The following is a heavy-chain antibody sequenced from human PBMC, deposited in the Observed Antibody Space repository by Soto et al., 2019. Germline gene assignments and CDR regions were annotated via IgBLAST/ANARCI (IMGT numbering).Heavy chain of an antibody. J-gene: IGHJ4*02. CDR3: AREMSTVTQSGFDY. D-gene: IGHD4-17*01. CDR2: IYHSGST. V-gene: IGHV4-4*02. CDR1: SGSISSSNW. Sequence: SETLSLTCAVSSGSISSSNWWSWVRQPPGKGLEWIGEIYHSGSTNYNPSLKSRVTISVDKSKNQFSLKLSSVTAADTAVYYCAREMSTVTQSGFDYWGQGTLVTVSS.